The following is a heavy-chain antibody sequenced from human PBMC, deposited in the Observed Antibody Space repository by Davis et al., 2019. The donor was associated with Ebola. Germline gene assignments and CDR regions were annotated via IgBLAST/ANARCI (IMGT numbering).Heavy chain of an antibody. CDR2: ISGSGGST. J-gene: IGHJ5*02. CDR3: TRLSGSYYNWFDP. D-gene: IGHD3-10*01. CDR1: GFTFSSYA. Sequence: GESLKISCAASGFTFSSYAMSWVRQAPGKGLEWVSAISGSGGSTYYADSVKGRFTISRDNSKNTLYLQMNSLRAEDTAVYYCTRLSGSYYNWFDPWGQGTLVTVSS. V-gene: IGHV3-23*01.